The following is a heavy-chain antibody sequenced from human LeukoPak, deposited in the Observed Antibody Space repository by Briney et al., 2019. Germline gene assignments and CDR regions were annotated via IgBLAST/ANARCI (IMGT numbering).Heavy chain of an antibody. CDR3: ASRPADSTWYGVFDY. Sequence: SETLSLTCTVSGGSINSHYWSWIRQPLGKGLEWIGYVFYPGSTNYNPSLKSRVTMSLDTSRDQFSLRLTSVTAADTAIYYCASRPADSTWYGVFDYWSQGTLVTVSS. V-gene: IGHV4-59*11. D-gene: IGHD6-13*01. CDR2: VFYPGST. CDR1: GGSINSHY. J-gene: IGHJ4*02.